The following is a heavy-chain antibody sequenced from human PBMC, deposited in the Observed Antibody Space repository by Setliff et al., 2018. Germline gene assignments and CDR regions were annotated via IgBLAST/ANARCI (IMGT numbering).Heavy chain of an antibody. CDR3: ASWYYDFWSGYYIPGYFDY. Sequence: KPSETLSLTCTVSGGSISSGGYYWGWIRQPPGKGLEWIGSIYYSGSTYYNPSLKSRVTISVDTSKNQFSLKLSSVTAADTAVYYCASWYYDFWSGYYIPGYFDYWGQGTLVTVSS. V-gene: IGHV4-39*01. CDR2: IYYSGST. CDR1: GGSISSGGYY. J-gene: IGHJ4*02. D-gene: IGHD3-3*01.